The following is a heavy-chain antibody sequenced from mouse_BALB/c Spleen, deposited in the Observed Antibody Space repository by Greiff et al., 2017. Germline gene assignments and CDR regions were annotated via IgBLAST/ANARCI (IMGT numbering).Heavy chain of an antibody. CDR2: ISSGGSYT. J-gene: IGHJ1*01. CDR1: GFTFSSYT. Sequence: EVKLMESGGGLVKPGGSLKLSCAASGFTFSSYTMSWVRQTPEKRLEWVATISSGGSYTYYPDSVKGRFTISRDNAKNTLYLQMSSLKSEDTAMYYCTRDSGGYYPYWYFDVWGAGTTVTVSS. D-gene: IGHD2-3*01. V-gene: IGHV5-6-4*01. CDR3: TRDSGGYYPYWYFDV.